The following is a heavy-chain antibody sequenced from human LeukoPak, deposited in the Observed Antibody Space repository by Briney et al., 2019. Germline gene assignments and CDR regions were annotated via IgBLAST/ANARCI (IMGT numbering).Heavy chain of an antibody. V-gene: IGHV1-18*04. D-gene: IGHD1-14*01. CDR3: ARGRGSLSWFDP. CDR1: GYTFNGYY. J-gene: IGHJ5*02. CDR2: ISAYNGNT. Sequence: GASVKVSCKSSGYTFNGYYMHWVRQAPGQGLEWMGWISAYNGNTNYAQKLQGRVTMTTDTSTSTAYMELRSLRSDDTAVYYCARGRGSLSWFDPWGQGTLVTVSS.